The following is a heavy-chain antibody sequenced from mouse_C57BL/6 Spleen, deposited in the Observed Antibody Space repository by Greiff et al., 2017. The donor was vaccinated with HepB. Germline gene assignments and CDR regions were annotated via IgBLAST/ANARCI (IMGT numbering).Heavy chain of an antibody. Sequence: VKLQQPGAELVKPGASVKMSCKASGYTFTSYWITWVKQRPGQGLEWIGDIYPGSGSTNYNEKFKSKATLTVDKSSSTAYMQLSSLTSEDSAVYYCARSTTVVARAMDYWGQGTSVTVSS. V-gene: IGHV1-55*01. CDR3: ARSTTVVARAMDY. J-gene: IGHJ4*01. CDR1: GYTFTSYW. D-gene: IGHD1-1*01. CDR2: IYPGSGST.